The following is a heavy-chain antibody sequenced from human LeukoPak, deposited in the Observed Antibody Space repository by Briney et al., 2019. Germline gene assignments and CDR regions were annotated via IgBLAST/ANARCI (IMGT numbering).Heavy chain of an antibody. CDR3: EIYSGYDSF. V-gene: IGHV1-8*01. J-gene: IGHJ4*02. D-gene: IGHD5-12*01. Sequence: ASVKVSCKASGYTFTSYDINWVRQATGQGLEWMGWMSPDSGYTGYAQTFQGRVTLTRNTSVSTAFMELSSLRSEDTAVYYCEIYSGYDSFWGQGTLVTVSS. CDR2: MSPDSGYT. CDR1: GYTFTSYD.